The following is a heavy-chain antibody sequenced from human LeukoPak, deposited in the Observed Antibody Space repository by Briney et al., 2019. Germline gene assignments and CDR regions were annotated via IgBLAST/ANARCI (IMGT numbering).Heavy chain of an antibody. V-gene: IGHV3-43*01. CDR3: AKDIAHNADSPS. Sequence: GGSLRLSCAASGFTFDAYTMHWVRQAPGKGLEWVSLISLDGANTYYADSVKGRFTISRDNSKNSLYLQMNSLRTEDTAFYYCAKDIAHNADSPSWGQGTLVTVSS. J-gene: IGHJ5*02. D-gene: IGHD1-1*01. CDR1: GFTFDAYT. CDR2: ISLDGANT.